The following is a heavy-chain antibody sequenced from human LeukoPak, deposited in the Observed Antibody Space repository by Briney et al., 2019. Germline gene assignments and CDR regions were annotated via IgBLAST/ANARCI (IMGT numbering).Heavy chain of an antibody. CDR3: ARGRYNWNLVWFDP. J-gene: IGHJ5*02. V-gene: IGHV1-2*02. CDR2: INPNSGGT. Sequence: ASVKVSCKASGYTFTGYYMHWVRQAPGQGLEWMGWINPNSGGTNYAQKFQGRVTMTRDTSISTAYMELSRLRSDDTAVYYCARGRYNWNLVWFDPWGRGTLVTVSS. CDR1: GYTFTGYY. D-gene: IGHD1-20*01.